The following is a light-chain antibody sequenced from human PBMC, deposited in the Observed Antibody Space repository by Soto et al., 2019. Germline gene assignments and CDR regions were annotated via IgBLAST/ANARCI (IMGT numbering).Light chain of an antibody. CDR2: DVS. J-gene: IGLJ3*02. Sequence: QSVLTQPASVSGSPGQSITISCTGTSSDVGSYNYVSWYQQHPGKAPKVVIYDVSNRPSGVSNRFSGSKSDNTASLTISGLQAEDEADYYCSSYTITSTLVFGGGTQLTVL. CDR3: SSYTITSTLV. CDR1: SSDVGSYNY. V-gene: IGLV2-14*03.